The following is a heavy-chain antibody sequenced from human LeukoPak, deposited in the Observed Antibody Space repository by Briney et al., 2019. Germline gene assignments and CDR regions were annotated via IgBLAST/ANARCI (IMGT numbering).Heavy chain of an antibody. V-gene: IGHV3-30*02. D-gene: IGHD3-10*01. CDR3: TKPLMRDRWFGES. CDR1: GITFSYYG. J-gene: IGHJ5*02. Sequence: GGSLRLSCAASGITFSYYGMHWVRQAPGKGLEWVSFIRYDGNDKFYAETVKGRFTISRDTSRKIVYLLMNSLRPEDTAVYYCTKPLMRDRWFGESWGQGTLVTVSS. CDR2: IRYDGNDK.